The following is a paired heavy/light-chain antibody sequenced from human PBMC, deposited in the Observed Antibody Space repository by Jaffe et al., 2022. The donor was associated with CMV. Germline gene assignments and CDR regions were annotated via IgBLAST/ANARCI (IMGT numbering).Light chain of an antibody. CDR1: NIGGKS. Sequence: SFELTQPLSVSVALGQTAMITCGGDNIGGKSVHWYQQKPGQAPVLVIFRDSNRPSGIPERFSGSKSGNSATLSISRAQAGDEADYYCQVWDSSTGIFGGGTRLTVL. J-gene: IGLJ2*01. V-gene: IGLV3-9*01. CDR3: QVWDSSTGI. CDR2: RDS.
Heavy chain of an antibody. CDR3: ARMWGDGYNAD. D-gene: IGHD5-12*01. CDR2: IIPLLGTT. Sequence: QVQLVQSGAEVRKPGSSVKVSCKASGGTFRSYAISWVRQAPGQGLEWVGRIIPLLGTTTYAQRFQGRVTLTADKSATTAEMELSSLRSEDTAVYYCARMWGDGYNADWGQGTLVTVSS. CDR1: GGTFRSYA. J-gene: IGHJ4*02. V-gene: IGHV1-69*09.